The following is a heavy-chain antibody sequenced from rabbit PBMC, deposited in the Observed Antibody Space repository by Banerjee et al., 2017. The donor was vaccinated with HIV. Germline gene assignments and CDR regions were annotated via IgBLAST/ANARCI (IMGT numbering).Heavy chain of an antibody. D-gene: IGHD6-1*01. J-gene: IGHJ6*01. Sequence: QSLEESGGGLVKPGASLTLTCTASGFTLSSHWMCWVRQAPGKGLEWIACIYAGSSDSTYYASWAKGRFTISSTSSSTVTLQMTSLTAADTATYFCARDGAGYAGYGYAHLWGPGTLVTVS. CDR2: IYAGSSDST. CDR1: GFTLSSHW. CDR3: ARDGAGYAGYGYAHL. V-gene: IGHV1S40*01.